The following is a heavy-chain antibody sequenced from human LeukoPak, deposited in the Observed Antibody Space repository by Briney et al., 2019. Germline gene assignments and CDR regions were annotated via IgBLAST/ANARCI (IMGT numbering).Heavy chain of an antibody. CDR3: ARHSGGSCRP. D-gene: IGHD2-15*01. CDR1: GFIFSSFW. V-gene: IGHV4-38-2*01. CDR2: IYYSGST. J-gene: IGHJ4*02. Sequence: GSLRLSCAASGFIFSSFWMGWIRQPPGKGLEWIGSIYYSGSTYYNPSLKSRVTISVDTSKNQFSLKLSSVTAADTAVYYCARHSGGSCRPWGQGTLVTVSS.